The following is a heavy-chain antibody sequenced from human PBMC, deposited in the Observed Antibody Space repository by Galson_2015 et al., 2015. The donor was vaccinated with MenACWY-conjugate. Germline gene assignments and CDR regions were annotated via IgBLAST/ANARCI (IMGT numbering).Heavy chain of an antibody. CDR2: INPGGSST. CDR3: AKTRGASFYFDS. D-gene: IGHD1-26*01. Sequence: SLRLSCAASGFIFNTYWMHWVRQAPGKGLVWVSRINPGGSSTTYADSVKDRFTISRDNAKNTLYLQMSSLRPEDTAVFYYAKTRGASFYFDSWGQGTLVTVSS. CDR1: GFIFNTYW. J-gene: IGHJ4*02. V-gene: IGHV3-74*01.